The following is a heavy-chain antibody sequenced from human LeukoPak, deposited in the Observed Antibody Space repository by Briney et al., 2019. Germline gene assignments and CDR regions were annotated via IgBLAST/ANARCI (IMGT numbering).Heavy chain of an antibody. D-gene: IGHD3-22*01. CDR3: ARGELGDSSGFSFFDY. V-gene: IGHV1-69*05. CDR1: RGTFSSYG. Sequence: SVKVSCKASRGTFSSYGISWVRQAPGQGLEWMGGVIAIFGRVKYGQKFQGRATITTDESTSTAYMELSSLTSEDTGVYYCARGELGDSSGFSFFDYWGQGTLVTVSS. J-gene: IGHJ4*02. CDR2: VIAIFGRV.